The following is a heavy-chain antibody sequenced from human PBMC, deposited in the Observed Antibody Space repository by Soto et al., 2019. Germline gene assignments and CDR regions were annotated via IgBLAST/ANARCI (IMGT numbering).Heavy chain of an antibody. CDR2: IKQDGSEK. CDR3: ARMHRDTAMVIVVSWFDP. Sequence: GGSLRLSCAASGFTFSSYWMSWVRQAPGKGLEWVANIKQDGSEKYYVDSVKGRFTISRDNAKNSLYLQMNSLRAEDTAVYYCARMHRDTAMVIVVSWFDPWGQGTLVTVSS. V-gene: IGHV3-7*01. J-gene: IGHJ5*02. D-gene: IGHD5-18*01. CDR1: GFTFSSYW.